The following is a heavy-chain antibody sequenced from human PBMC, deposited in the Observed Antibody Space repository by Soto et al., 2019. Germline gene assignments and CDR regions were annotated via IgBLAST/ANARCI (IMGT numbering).Heavy chain of an antibody. V-gene: IGHV4-31*03. CDR1: GVTVSSGAYY. CDR2: IYYNWST. D-gene: IGHD1-26*01. J-gene: IGHJ4*02. CDR3: ARYRFSGSKWSKFDY. Sequence: QVQLQQSGPGLVKPSQTLSLTCTVSGVTVSSGAYYWSWIRQHPGKGLEWIGNIYYNWSTYYSPSLQSRVAISLDTSKNQFSLRLSSVTAADTAVYYCARYRFSGSKWSKFDYWGQGTLVSVSS.